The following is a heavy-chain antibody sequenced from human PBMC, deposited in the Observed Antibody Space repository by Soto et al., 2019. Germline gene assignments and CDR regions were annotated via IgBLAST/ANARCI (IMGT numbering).Heavy chain of an antibody. J-gene: IGHJ6*02. D-gene: IGHD1-1*01. CDR2: IWYDGSNK. Sequence: GGSLSLSCAASGFTFSSYGMHWVRQAPGKGLEWVAVIWYDGSNKYYADSVKGRFTISRDNSKNTLYLQMNSLRAEDTAVYYCARDLGTYYYYYGMDVWGQGTTVTVSS. CDR1: GFTFSSYG. V-gene: IGHV3-33*01. CDR3: ARDLGTYYYYYGMDV.